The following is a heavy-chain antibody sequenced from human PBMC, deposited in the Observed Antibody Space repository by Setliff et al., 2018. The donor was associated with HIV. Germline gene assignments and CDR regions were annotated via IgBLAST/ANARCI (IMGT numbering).Heavy chain of an antibody. CDR3: AKGRVGATPPLNAFDI. CDR2: ISGSGGST. Sequence: GGSLRLSCAASGFTFSSYAMSWVRQAPGKGLEWVSAISGSGGSTYYADSVKGRFTISRDNSKNTLYLQMNSLRAEDTAVYYSAKGRVGATPPLNAFDIWGQGTMVTVSS. J-gene: IGHJ3*02. D-gene: IGHD1-26*01. V-gene: IGHV3-23*01. CDR1: GFTFSSYA.